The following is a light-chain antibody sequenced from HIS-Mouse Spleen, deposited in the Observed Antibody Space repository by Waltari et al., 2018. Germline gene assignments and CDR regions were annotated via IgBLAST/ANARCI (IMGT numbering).Light chain of an antibody. Sequence: QLVLTQSPSASASLGASVKRTCTLSRGHSSYAIARHQQQPEKGPRYLMKLNSDGSHSKGDGIPDRFSGSSSGAERYLTISSLQSEDEADYYCQTWGTGIQDVVFGGGTKLTVL. CDR1: RGHSSYA. V-gene: IGLV4-69*01. J-gene: IGLJ2*01. CDR3: QTWGTGIQDVV. CDR2: LNSDGSH.